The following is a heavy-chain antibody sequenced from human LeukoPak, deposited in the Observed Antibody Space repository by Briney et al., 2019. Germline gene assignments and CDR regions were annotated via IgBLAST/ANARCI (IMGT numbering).Heavy chain of an antibody. CDR2: INHSRST. V-gene: IGHV4-34*01. D-gene: IGHD4-17*01. Sequence: SETLSLTCAVYGGSFRGYYWSWIRQPPGKGLEWMGEINHSRSTNYSPSLKSRVTISVDTSKNQFCLKLRSVTAEDTAVYYCARDQLGGDPHGYYYYYMDVWGKGTTVTVSS. J-gene: IGHJ6*03. CDR1: GGSFRGYY. CDR3: ARDQLGGDPHGYYYYYMDV.